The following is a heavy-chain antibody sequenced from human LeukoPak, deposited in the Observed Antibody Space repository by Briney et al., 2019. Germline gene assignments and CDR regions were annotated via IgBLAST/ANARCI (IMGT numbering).Heavy chain of an antibody. CDR2: ISYDGSNK. CDR3: STDLRYLFDY. V-gene: IGHV3-30*03. Sequence: GSLRLSCAASGFTFSSYGMHWVRQAPGKGLEWVAVISYDGSNKYYADSVKGRFTISRDNSKNTLYLQMNSLRAEDTAVYYCSTDLRYLFDYWGQGTLVTVSS. D-gene: IGHD1-26*01. CDR1: GFTFSSYG. J-gene: IGHJ4*02.